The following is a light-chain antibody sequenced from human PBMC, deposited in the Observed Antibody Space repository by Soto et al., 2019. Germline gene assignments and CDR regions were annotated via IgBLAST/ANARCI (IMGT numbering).Light chain of an antibody. CDR1: QAVISGY. V-gene: IGKV3-20*01. Sequence: EIVLTQSPGALSLSPGEGATLSCRASQAVISGYLAWYQQKPGQAPRLLMYGVSSRPTGISDRFSGSGSGTEFTLTITRLEPEDFALYYCQQYGVPPFNFCHGTKFQIK. CDR2: GVS. CDR3: QQYGVPPFN. J-gene: IGKJ2*01.